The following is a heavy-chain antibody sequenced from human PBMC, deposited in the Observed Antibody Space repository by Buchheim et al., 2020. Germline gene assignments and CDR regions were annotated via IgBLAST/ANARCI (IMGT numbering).Heavy chain of an antibody. Sequence: QVQLQQWGAGLLKPSETLSLTCAVYGGSFSGYYWSWIRQPPGKGLEWIGEINHSGSTNYNPSLKSRVTISVDTSKKQFSRKLSSVTAADTAVYYCARGSSSWLYYGMDVWGQGTT. V-gene: IGHV4-34*01. D-gene: IGHD6-13*01. J-gene: IGHJ6*02. CDR3: ARGSSSWLYYGMDV. CDR2: INHSGST. CDR1: GGSFSGYY.